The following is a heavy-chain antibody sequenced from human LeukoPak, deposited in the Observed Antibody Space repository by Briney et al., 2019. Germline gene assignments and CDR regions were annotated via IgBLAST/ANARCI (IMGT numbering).Heavy chain of an antibody. J-gene: IGHJ2*01. V-gene: IGHV4-34*01. CDR3: ARRKNYYDSSGYRSYWYFDL. D-gene: IGHD3-22*01. Sequence: SETLSLTCAVYGGSFSGYYWSWIRQPPGKGLEWIGEINHSGSTNYNPSLKSRVTISVDTSKYQFSLKLSSVTAADTAVYYCARRKNYYDSSGYRSYWYFDLWGRGTLVTVSS. CDR1: GGSFSGYY. CDR2: INHSGST.